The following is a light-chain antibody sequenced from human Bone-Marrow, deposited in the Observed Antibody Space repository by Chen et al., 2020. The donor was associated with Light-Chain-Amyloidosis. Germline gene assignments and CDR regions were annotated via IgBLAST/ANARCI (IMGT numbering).Light chain of an antibody. J-gene: IGKJ1*01. CDR1: QSISSW. CDR2: KAS. V-gene: IGKV1-5*03. CDR3: QQYNSYTSWT. Sequence: DIQMTQSPSTLSASVGDRVTITCRASQSISSWLAWYQQKPGKAPKLLIYKASSLESGGPSRFSGSGSGTEFTLTISSLQPDDFATYYCQQYNSYTSWTFGQGTKVEIK.